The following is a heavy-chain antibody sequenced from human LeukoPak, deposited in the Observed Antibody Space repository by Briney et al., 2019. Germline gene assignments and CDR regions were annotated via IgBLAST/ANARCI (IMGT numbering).Heavy chain of an antibody. CDR1: GYSFINYW. CDR2: IYPGDSDT. Sequence: GESLKISCKGSGYSFINYWIGWVRQMPGKGPEWMGIIYPGDSDTRYSPSFQGQVTISADKSISTAYLQWSSLKASDTAMYYCARPSHSGSYYHGFDYWGQGTLVTVSS. V-gene: IGHV5-51*01. D-gene: IGHD3-10*01. CDR3: ARPSHSGSYYHGFDY. J-gene: IGHJ4*02.